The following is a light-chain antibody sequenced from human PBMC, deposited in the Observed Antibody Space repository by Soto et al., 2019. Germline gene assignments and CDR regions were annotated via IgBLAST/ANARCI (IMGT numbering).Light chain of an antibody. CDR2: DVR. V-gene: IGLV2-14*01. CDR3: SSYTSSSTWV. J-gene: IGLJ3*02. Sequence: QSALTQPASVSGSPGQSITISCTGTSSDVGGYNYVSWYQQHPGRAPKLMIYDVRTRTSGVYNRFSGSKSGNTASLTISGLKAEEEDDYYCSSYTSSSTWVFGGGTKLTVL. CDR1: SSDVGGYNY.